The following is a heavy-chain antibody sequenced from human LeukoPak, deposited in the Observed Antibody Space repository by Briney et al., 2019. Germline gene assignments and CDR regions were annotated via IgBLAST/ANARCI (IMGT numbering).Heavy chain of an antibody. V-gene: IGHV3-11*04. CDR1: GFTFSDYY. J-gene: IGHJ3*02. D-gene: IGHD2-2*02. CDR2: ISSSGSTI. Sequence: GGSLRLSCAASGFTFSDYYMSWIRQAPGKGLEWVLYISSSGSTIYYADSAKGRFTISRDNAKNSLYLQMNSLRAEDTAVYYCARCPRYCSSTSYYMGAGAFDIWGQGTMVTVSS. CDR3: ARCPRYCSSTSYYMGAGAFDI.